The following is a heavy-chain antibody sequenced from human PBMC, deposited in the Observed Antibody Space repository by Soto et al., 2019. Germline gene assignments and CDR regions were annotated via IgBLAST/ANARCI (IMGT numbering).Heavy chain of an antibody. Sequence: PGGSLRLSCAASGFTFSSYAMHWVRQAPGKGLEWVAVISYDGSNKYYADSVKGRFTISRDNSKNTLYLQMNSLRAEDTAVYYCARDLWFGESELLYYYYGMDVWGQGTTVTVSS. CDR3: ARDLWFGESELLYYYYGMDV. J-gene: IGHJ6*02. CDR1: GFTFSSYA. V-gene: IGHV3-30-3*01. D-gene: IGHD3-10*01. CDR2: ISYDGSNK.